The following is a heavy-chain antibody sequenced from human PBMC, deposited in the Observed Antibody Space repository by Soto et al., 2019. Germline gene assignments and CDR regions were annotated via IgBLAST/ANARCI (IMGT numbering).Heavy chain of an antibody. D-gene: IGHD6-13*01. V-gene: IGHV3-23*01. CDR2: ISGSGGST. J-gene: IGHJ4*02. Sequence: GGSLRLSCAASGFTFSNYAMSWVRQAPGKGLEWVSAISGSGGSTYYADSVKGRFTISRDNSKNTLYLKMNSLRAEDTAVYYCAYSSTPFDYWGQGTLVTVSS. CDR3: AYSSTPFDY. CDR1: GFTFSNYA.